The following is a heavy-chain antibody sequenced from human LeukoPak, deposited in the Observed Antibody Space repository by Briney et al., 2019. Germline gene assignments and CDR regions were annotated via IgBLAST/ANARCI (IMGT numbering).Heavy chain of an antibody. CDR1: GGSVSSGSYY. CDR3: ARERGSGITATEDAFDI. CDR2: IYYSGST. D-gene: IGHD1-14*01. V-gene: IGHV4-61*01. Sequence: SETLSLTCTVSGGSVSSGSYYWSWIRQPPGKGLEWIGYIYYSGSTNYNPSLKSRVTISVDTSKNQFSLKLSSVTAADTAVYYCARERGSGITATEDAFDIWGQGTMVTVSS. J-gene: IGHJ3*02.